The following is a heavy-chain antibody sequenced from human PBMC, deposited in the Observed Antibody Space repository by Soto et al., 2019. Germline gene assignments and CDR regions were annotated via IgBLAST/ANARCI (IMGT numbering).Heavy chain of an antibody. CDR3: ARHSYYYDSSGYYQRTGYFDY. CDR1: GGSISSGGYS. J-gene: IGHJ4*02. CDR2: IYHSGST. V-gene: IGHV4-30-2*01. Sequence: QLQLQESGSGLVKPSQTLSLTCAVSGGSISSGGYSWSWIRQPPGKGLEWIGYIYHSGSTYYNPSLKSRVTNSVDRSKNQFSLKLSSVTAADTAVYYCARHSYYYDSSGYYQRTGYFDYWGQGTLVTVSS. D-gene: IGHD3-22*01.